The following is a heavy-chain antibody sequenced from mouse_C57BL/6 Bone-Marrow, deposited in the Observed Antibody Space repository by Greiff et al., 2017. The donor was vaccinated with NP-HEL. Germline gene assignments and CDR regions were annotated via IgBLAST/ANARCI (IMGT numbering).Heavy chain of an antibody. CDR2: ILPGSGSI. CDR3: ARGITTVVEGAWFAY. CDR1: GYTFTGYW. D-gene: IGHD1-1*01. J-gene: IGHJ3*01. V-gene: IGHV1-9*01. Sequence: VQLQQSGAELMKPGASVKLSCKATGYTFTGYWIEWVKQRPGHGLEWIGEILPGSGSINYNEKFKGKATFTADTSSNTAYMQLSSLTTEDSAIYYCARGITTVVEGAWFAYWGQGTLVTVSA.